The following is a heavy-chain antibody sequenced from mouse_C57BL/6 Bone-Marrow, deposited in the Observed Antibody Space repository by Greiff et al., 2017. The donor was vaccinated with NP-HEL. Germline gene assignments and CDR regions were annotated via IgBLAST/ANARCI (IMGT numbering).Heavy chain of an antibody. V-gene: IGHV5-4*01. D-gene: IGHD1-1*01. CDR2: ISDGGSYT. J-gene: IGHJ2*01. CDR3: ARWGLPHYVWY. Sequence: EVQLVESGGGLVKPGGSLKLSCAASGFTFSSYAMSWVRQTPDKRLEWVATISDGGSYTYYPDNVKGRFTISRDNAKNNLYLQMSHRKSEDTAMDYCARWGLPHYVWYWCQGTTLIVSS. CDR1: GFTFSSYA.